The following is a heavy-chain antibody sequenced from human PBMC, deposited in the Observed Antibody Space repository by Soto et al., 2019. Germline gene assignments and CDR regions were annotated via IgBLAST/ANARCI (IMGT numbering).Heavy chain of an antibody. CDR2: ISASGGST. CDR1: GFTFDSFA. Sequence: GGSLRLSCAASGFTFDSFAMTWVRQAPGKGLEWVSAISASGGSTFYADSVKGRFTISRDSSRNTLYLQMNSLRAEDTAVYYCARGAVMPDSWGQGTLVTVS. CDR3: ARGAVMPDS. V-gene: IGHV3-23*01. J-gene: IGHJ4*02. D-gene: IGHD3-16*01.